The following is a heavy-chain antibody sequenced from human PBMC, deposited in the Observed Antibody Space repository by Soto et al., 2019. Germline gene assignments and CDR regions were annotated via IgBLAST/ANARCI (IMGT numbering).Heavy chain of an antibody. V-gene: IGHV3-23*01. CDR2: ISGSGGST. Sequence: EVQLLESGGGLVQPGGSLRLSCAASGFIFSSHAMSWVRQAPGKGLEWVSAISGSGGSTYSADSVKGRFIISRDSSKNTLYLQMNSLRAEDTAMYYCAKHLLMAIAATMDVWGRGTTVTVSS. J-gene: IGHJ6*02. CDR3: AKHLLMAIAATMDV. D-gene: IGHD6-6*01. CDR1: GFIFSSHA.